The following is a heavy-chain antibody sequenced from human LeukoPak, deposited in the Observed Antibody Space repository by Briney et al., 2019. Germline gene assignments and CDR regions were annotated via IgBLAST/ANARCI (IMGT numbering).Heavy chain of an antibody. CDR2: ISYGGSNK. V-gene: IGHV3-30*04. J-gene: IGHJ6*03. Sequence: GGSLRLSCAASGFTFSSYAMHWVRQAPGKGLEWVAVISYGGSNKYYADSVKGRLTISRDNSKNTLYLQMNGLRAEDTAVYYCAKGGAASSKSITMIRGTRRYYYYMDVWGRGTTVTISS. D-gene: IGHD3-10*01. CDR1: GFTFSSYA. CDR3: AKGGAASSKSITMIRGTRRYYYYMDV.